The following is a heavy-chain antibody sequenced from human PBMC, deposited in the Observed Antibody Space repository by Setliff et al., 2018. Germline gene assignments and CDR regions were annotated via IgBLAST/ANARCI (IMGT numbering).Heavy chain of an antibody. CDR2: ISGRADDT. J-gene: IGHJ6*03. V-gene: IGHV3-23*01. CDR3: ARSPPNRGVGQGHHMDV. Sequence: GGSLRLSCAASGFTFSGYAMSWVRQAPGKGLEWVSTISGRADDTYYADSVKGRFTISRDNSKNTVFLQMNSLTTDDTAVYYCARSPPNRGVGQGHHMDVWGKGTTVTVSS. D-gene: IGHD1-26*01. CDR1: GFTFSGYA.